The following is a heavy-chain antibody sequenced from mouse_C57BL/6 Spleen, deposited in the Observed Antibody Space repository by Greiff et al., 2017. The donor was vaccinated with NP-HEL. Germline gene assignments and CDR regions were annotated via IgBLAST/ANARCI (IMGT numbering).Heavy chain of an antibody. CDR1: GYTFTDYY. J-gene: IGHJ1*03. V-gene: IGHV1-76*01. Sequence: SGAELVRPGASVKLSCKASGYTFTDYYINWVKQRPGQGLEWIARIYPGSGNTYYNEKFKGKATLTAEKSSSTAYMQLSSLTSEDSAVYFCASSYDWYFDVWGTGTTVTVSS. D-gene: IGHD6-5*01. CDR2: IYPGSGNT. CDR3: ASSYDWYFDV.